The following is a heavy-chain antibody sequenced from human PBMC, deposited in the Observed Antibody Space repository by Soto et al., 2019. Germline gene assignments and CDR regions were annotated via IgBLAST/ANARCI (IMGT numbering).Heavy chain of an antibody. CDR2: IYYSGST. J-gene: IGHJ4*02. V-gene: IGHV4-31*03. CDR3: ARGVEVYYDSSGLDY. CDR1: GGSMSSGGYY. D-gene: IGHD3-22*01. Sequence: PSETLSLTCTVSGGSMSSGGYYWSWIRQHPGKGLEWIGYIYYSGSTYYNPSLKSRVTISVDTSKNQFSLKLSSVTAADTAVYYCARGVEVYYDSSGLDYWGQGTLVTVSS.